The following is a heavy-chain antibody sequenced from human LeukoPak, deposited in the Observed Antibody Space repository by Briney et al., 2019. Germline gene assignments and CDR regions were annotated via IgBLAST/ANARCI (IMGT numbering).Heavy chain of an antibody. V-gene: IGHV4-39*01. CDR1: GGSINSNSHH. Sequence: SETLPLRCSVSGGSINSNSHHWDWIRQAPGKGLEWIGNIYYSGTTSYNPSLKSRVTISVDTSKNQFSLRLSSVTAADTAVYYCARRGDILTDYALDYWGLGTLVTVSS. J-gene: IGHJ4*02. D-gene: IGHD3-9*01. CDR2: IYYSGTT. CDR3: ARRGDILTDYALDY.